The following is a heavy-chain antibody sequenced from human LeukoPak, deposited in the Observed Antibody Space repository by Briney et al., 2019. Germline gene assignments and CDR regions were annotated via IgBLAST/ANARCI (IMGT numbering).Heavy chain of an antibody. CDR3: ARAGITMVRGVIISPLDY. Sequence: ASVKVSCKASGYTFTSYGMSWVRQAPGQGLEWMGWISAYNGNTNYAQKLQGRVTMTTDTSTSTAYMELRSLRSDDTAVYYCARAGITMVRGVIISPLDYWGQGTLVTVSS. CDR2: ISAYNGNT. J-gene: IGHJ4*02. V-gene: IGHV1-18*01. CDR1: GYTFTSYG. D-gene: IGHD3-10*01.